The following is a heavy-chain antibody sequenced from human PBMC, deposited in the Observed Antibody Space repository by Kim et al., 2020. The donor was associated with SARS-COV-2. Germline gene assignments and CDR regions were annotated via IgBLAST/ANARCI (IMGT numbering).Heavy chain of an antibody. CDR3: ARHRVGATISEYYFDY. CDR2: IYYSGST. J-gene: IGHJ4*01. Sequence: SETLSLTCTVSGVSISSYYWSWIRQPPGKGLEWIGYIYYSGSTNYNPSLKSRVTISVDTSKNQFSLKLSSVTAADTAVYYCARHRVGATISEYYFDYWG. CDR1: GVSISSYY. V-gene: IGHV4-59*08. D-gene: IGHD1-26*01.